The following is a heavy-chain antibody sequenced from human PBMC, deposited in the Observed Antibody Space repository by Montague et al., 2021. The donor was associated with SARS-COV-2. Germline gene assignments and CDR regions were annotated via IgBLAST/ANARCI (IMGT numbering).Heavy chain of an antibody. CDR3: ARFPTSYYYDSKAAPATPGAFDI. V-gene: IGHV4-39*01. D-gene: IGHD3-22*01. Sequence: SETLSLTCTVSGGSISSSSCYWGWIRQPPGKGLEWIGSIYYSGSTYYSPSLKSRVTISVDTSKNQFSLKLSSVIAADTAVYYCARFPTSYYYDSKAAPATPGAFDIWGQGTMVTVSS. CDR2: IYYSGST. J-gene: IGHJ3*02. CDR1: GGSISSSSCY.